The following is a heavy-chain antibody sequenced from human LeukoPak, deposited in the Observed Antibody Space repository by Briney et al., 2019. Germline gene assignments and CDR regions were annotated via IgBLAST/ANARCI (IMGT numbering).Heavy chain of an antibody. CDR1: GGSISSSYYY. J-gene: IGHJ4*02. CDR2: IYYSGST. CDR3: ARRLGIAVFDY. Sequence: SETLSLTCIVSGGSISSSYYYAGWIRQPPGKGLELIGSIYYSGSTYYNPSLRSRVTMSVDTSKNQFSLKMSSVTAADTAVYRCARRLGIAVFDYWGQGTLVTVSS. D-gene: IGHD6-19*01. V-gene: IGHV4-39*01.